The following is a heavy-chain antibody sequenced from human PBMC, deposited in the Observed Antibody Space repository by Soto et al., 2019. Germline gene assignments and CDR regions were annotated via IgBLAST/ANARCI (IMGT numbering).Heavy chain of an antibody. J-gene: IGHJ5*02. CDR2: ISGYDGKT. Sequence: QVQLVQSGAEVKKPGASVKVSCKASGYAFDTYGINWVRQAPGQGLELMCWISGYDGKTTYAEKFQDRLTMTTDTSTSTAYMELRSLTSDDTAVYYCARHPHDFWTSYWFDPWGQGTQVTVSS. V-gene: IGHV1-18*01. CDR3: ARHPHDFWTSYWFDP. CDR1: GYAFDTYG. D-gene: IGHD3-3*01.